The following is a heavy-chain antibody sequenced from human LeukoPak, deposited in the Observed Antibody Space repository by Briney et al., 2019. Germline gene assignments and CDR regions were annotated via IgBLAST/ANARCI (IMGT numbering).Heavy chain of an antibody. CDR3: ARLSTVTTSFDY. CDR1: GGSFSGYY. J-gene: IGHJ4*02. D-gene: IGHD4-17*01. V-gene: IGHV4-59*10. Sequence: SETLSLTCAVYGGSFSGYYWSWIRQPPGKGLEWIGRIYTSGTTHYNPSLKSRVTMSVDTSKNQFSLKLSSVTAADTAVYYCARLSTVTTSFDYWGQGTLVTVSS. CDR2: IYTSGTT.